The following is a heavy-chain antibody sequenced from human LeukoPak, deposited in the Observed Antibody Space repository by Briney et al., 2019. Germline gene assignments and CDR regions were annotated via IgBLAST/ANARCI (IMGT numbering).Heavy chain of an antibody. Sequence: ASVKVSCKASGYSFTSHYMHWVRHAPGQGLEWMGLINPRGTSTIYAEKFQGRIIMTRDMSTTTDYMELSSLKSDDTSVYYCARDNSIHERGWWFDPWGQGTLVTVSS. CDR3: ARDNSIHERGWWFDP. CDR1: GYSFTSHY. D-gene: IGHD4-23*01. CDR2: INPRGTST. J-gene: IGHJ5*02. V-gene: IGHV1-46*01.